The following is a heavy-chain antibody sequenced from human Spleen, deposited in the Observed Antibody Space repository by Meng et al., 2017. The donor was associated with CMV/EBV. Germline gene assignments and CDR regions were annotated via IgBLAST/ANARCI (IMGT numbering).Heavy chain of an antibody. D-gene: IGHD3-10*01. CDR2: ISRSGSTI. V-gene: IGHV3-48*03. Sequence: GGSLRLSCAASGFTFSSYEMNWVRQAPGKGLEWISYISRSGSTIYYADSVKGRFTISRDNAKNSLYLQMDSLRAEDTAVYYCARPQESPRVWGQGTTVTVSS. CDR1: GFTFSSYE. CDR3: ARPQESPRV. J-gene: IGHJ6*02.